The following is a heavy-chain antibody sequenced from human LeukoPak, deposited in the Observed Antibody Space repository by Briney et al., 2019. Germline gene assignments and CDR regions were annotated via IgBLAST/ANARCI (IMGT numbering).Heavy chain of an antibody. CDR2: ISTSGVST. J-gene: IGHJ4*02. CDR3: ARGPQDYVWGSYRDSPAY. Sequence: GGSLRLSCAASGFTFSSYAMSWVRQAPGKGLEWVSAISTSGVSTHYADSVKGRFTISRDNAKNSLYLQMNSLRAEDTAVYYCARGPQDYVWGSYRDSPAYWGQGTLVTVSS. CDR1: GFTFSSYA. D-gene: IGHD3-16*02. V-gene: IGHV3-23*01.